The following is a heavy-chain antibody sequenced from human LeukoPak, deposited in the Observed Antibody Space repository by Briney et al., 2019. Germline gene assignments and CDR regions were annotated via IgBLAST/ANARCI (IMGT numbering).Heavy chain of an antibody. CDR2: ISTSSSYI. CDR1: GFTFSTYN. D-gene: IGHD2-15*01. V-gene: IGHV3-21*01. J-gene: IGHJ5*02. Sequence: GGSLRLSCAASGFTFSTYNMNWVRRAPGKGLEWVSSISTSSSYIYYADSVRGRFTISRDNAKNSLYLQMSSLRAEDTAVYSCARGADGVSSNSRGWFDPWGQGTLVTVSS. CDR3: ARGADGVSSNSRGWFDP.